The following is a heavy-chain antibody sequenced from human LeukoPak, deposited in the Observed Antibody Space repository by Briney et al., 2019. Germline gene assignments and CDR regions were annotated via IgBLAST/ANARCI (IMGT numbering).Heavy chain of an antibody. Sequence: PGGSLRLSCAASGFTFSSYWMSWVRQAPGKGLEWVANIKQDGSEKYYVDSVKGRFTISRDNAKNSLYLQMNSLRAEDTAVYYCARVKRGYYYNFGLPPDYLGQGTLVTVSS. CDR2: IKQDGSEK. J-gene: IGHJ4*02. CDR3: ARVKRGYYYNFGLPPDY. CDR1: GFTFSSYW. D-gene: IGHD3-22*01. V-gene: IGHV3-7*01.